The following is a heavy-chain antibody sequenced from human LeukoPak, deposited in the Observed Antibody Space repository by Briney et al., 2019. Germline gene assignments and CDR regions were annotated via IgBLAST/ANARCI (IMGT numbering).Heavy chain of an antibody. CDR2: ISGSGGST. Sequence: GGTLRLSCAASGFTFSSYGMSWVRQAPGKGLEWVSAISGSGGSTYYADSVKGRFTISRDNSKNTLYLQMNSLRAEDTAVYYCAKADIVVVPAAMYAYWGQGTLVTVSS. V-gene: IGHV3-23*01. D-gene: IGHD2-2*01. J-gene: IGHJ4*02. CDR1: GFTFSSYG. CDR3: AKADIVVVPAAMYAY.